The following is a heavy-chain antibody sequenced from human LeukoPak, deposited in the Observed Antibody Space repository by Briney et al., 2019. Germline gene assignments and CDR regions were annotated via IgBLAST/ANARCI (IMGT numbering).Heavy chain of an antibody. CDR1: GFTFSNAW. V-gene: IGHV3-15*04. CDR2: IETKTDGGTT. D-gene: IGHD5-18*01. Sequence: GGSLRLSCAASGFTFSNAWMTWVRQAPGKGLEWVGRIETKTDGGTTDYAAPVKGRFTISRDDSKTTLYLQMNSLKTEDTAVYYCSTATGYSYGYCFDYWGQGTLVTVSS. CDR3: STATGYSYGYCFDY. J-gene: IGHJ4*02.